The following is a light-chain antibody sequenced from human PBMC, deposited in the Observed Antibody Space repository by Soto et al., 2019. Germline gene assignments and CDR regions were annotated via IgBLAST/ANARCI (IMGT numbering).Light chain of an antibody. CDR1: QSVSSN. CDR3: QQRSNWPRLT. CDR2: DAS. Sequence: EIVLTQSPATLSLSPGERATLSCRATQSVSSNLAWYQQKPGQAPRLLIYDASIRATCIPARFSGSGSGTDFTLTISSLEPEDFAVYYCQQRSNWPRLTFGGGTKVEIK. J-gene: IGKJ4*01. V-gene: IGKV3-11*01.